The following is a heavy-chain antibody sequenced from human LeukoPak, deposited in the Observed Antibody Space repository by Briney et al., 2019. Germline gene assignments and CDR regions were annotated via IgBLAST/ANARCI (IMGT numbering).Heavy chain of an antibody. V-gene: IGHV4-30-2*01. CDR1: GGSISSGGYS. Sequence: SETLSLTCAVSGGSISSGGYSWSWIRQPPGKGLEWIGYIYHSGSTYYNPSLKSRVTISVDRSKNQFSLKLSSVTAADTAVYYCASDYYGSGSSDYWGQGTLVTVSS. CDR3: ASDYYGSGSSDY. J-gene: IGHJ4*02. D-gene: IGHD3-10*01. CDR2: IYHSGST.